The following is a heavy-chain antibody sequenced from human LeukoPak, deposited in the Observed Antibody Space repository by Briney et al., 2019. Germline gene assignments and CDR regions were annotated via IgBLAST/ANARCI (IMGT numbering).Heavy chain of an antibody. CDR2: ISWNSDTT. CDR3: AKAPHYYTSATYWDYFEN. J-gene: IGHJ4*02. CDR1: GFTFDDFA. D-gene: IGHD3-10*01. V-gene: IGHV3-9*01. Sequence: AGGSLRLSCAASGFTFDDFAMHWVRQSPGKGLEWVSGISWNSDTTAYADSVKGRFTISRDNDNNSLYLLMNSLRSEDTAFYYCAKAPHYYTSATYWDYFENWGQGSLVTVSS.